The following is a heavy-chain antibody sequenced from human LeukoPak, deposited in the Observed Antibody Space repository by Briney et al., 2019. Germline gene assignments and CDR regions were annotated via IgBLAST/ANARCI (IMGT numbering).Heavy chain of an antibody. J-gene: IGHJ4*02. D-gene: IGHD2-8*01. CDR3: ARGVYLGNGYYFDY. Sequence: SETLSLTCTVSGGSISSYYWNWLRQPAGKGLEWIGHIYTSGSTNYNSSLKSRVTMSVDTSKNQFSVKLNSVIAADTAMYYCARGVYLGNGYYFDYWGQGTLVTVSS. CDR1: GGSISSYY. CDR2: IYTSGST. V-gene: IGHV4-4*07.